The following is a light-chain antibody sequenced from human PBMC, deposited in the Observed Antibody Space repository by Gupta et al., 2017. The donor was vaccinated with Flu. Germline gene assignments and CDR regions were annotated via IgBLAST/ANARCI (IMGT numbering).Light chain of an antibody. CDR2: DAS. CDR1: QSINNNF. CDR3: QQYGNTSFT. J-gene: IGKJ3*01. Sequence: EIVLTQSPGTLSLSPGERATLTCRASQSINNNFLGWYQQKPGQAPMLLIYDASSRTNVCPHRFSGRGSGTYITLTISMRDPEDFAVYYCQQYGNTSFTFGHGTKVEIK. V-gene: IGKV3-20*01.